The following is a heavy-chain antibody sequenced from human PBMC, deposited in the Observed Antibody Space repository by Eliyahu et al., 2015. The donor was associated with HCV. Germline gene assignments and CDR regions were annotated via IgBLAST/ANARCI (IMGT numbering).Heavy chain of an antibody. D-gene: IGHD2-2*01. Sequence: LEWMGRIIPILGIANYAQKFQGRVTITADKSTSTAYMELSSLRSEDTAVYYCARVLVVVPAAHYYFDYWGQGTLVTVSS. CDR3: ARVLVVVPAAHYYFDY. V-gene: IGHV1-69*04. CDR2: IIPILGIA. J-gene: IGHJ4*02.